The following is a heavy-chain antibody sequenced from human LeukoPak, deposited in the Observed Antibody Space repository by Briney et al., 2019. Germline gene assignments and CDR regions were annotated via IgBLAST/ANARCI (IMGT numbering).Heavy chain of an antibody. Sequence: TGGSLRLSCAASGFTFSSYNMHWVRQAPGKGLEWVAVIWYDGRIKYYADSVRGRFTISRDNSKNTLYLQMNSLRAEDTAVYYCARDLEGYGYNPYFDYWGQGTLVTVSS. CDR2: IWYDGRIK. J-gene: IGHJ4*02. CDR3: ARDLEGYGYNPYFDY. D-gene: IGHD3-16*01. V-gene: IGHV3-33*01. CDR1: GFTFSSYN.